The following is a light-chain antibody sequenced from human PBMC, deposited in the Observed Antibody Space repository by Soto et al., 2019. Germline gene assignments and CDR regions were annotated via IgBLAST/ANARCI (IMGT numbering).Light chain of an antibody. Sequence: QSALTQPRSVSGSPGQSVTISCTGTSSDVGGYNYVSWYQQHPGNAPKLMIYDVSKRPSGVPDRFSGSKSGNTASLTISGLQAEDEADYYCCSYAGSYTPVVFGGGTKLTVL. CDR1: SSDVGGYNY. V-gene: IGLV2-11*01. CDR2: DVS. CDR3: CSYAGSYTPVV. J-gene: IGLJ2*01.